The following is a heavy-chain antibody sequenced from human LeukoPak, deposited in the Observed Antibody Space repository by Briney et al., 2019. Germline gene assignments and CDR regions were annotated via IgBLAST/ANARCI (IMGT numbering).Heavy chain of an antibody. CDR3: ARRGVYGAYDAFDI. D-gene: IGHD4-17*01. Sequence: SETLSLTCTVSGGSISSYYWSWIRQPPGKGLEWIGYIYYSGSTNYNPSLKSRVTISVDTSKNQSSLKLSSVTAADTAVYYCARRGVYGAYDAFDIWGQRTMVTVSS. V-gene: IGHV4-59*01. J-gene: IGHJ3*02. CDR2: IYYSGST. CDR1: GGSISSYY.